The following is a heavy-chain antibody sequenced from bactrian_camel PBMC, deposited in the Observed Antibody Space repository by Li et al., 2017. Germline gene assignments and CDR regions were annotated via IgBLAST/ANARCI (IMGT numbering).Heavy chain of an antibody. D-gene: IGHD3*01. CDR2: IESDGTT. J-gene: IGHJ4*01. Sequence: DVQLVESGGGSVQVGGSLTLSCVASGFSHSRYCMGWFRQVPGKEREGVAAIESDGTTTYGDAVKGRFSLSKDDAKNTLYLQMNSLKSEDTGTYYCAAEEGWTVNCRGLSDYGYVNWGQGTQVTVS. CDR3: AAEEGWTVNCRGLSDYGYVN. V-gene: IGHV3S67*01. CDR1: GFSHSRYC.